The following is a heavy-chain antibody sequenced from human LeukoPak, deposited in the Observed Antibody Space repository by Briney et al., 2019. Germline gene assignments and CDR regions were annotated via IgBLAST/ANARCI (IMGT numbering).Heavy chain of an antibody. CDR1: GFTFSGHW. CDR3: TRDRSRAEDD. V-gene: IGHV3-7*01. D-gene: IGHD1-14*01. CDR2: INQGGSEK. Sequence: GGSLRLSCAASGFTFSGHWMSWVRQAPGKGLEWVANINQGGSEKYYVDSVKGRFTISRDNANNLLYLQMNSLRGEDTAVYYCTRDRSRAEDDWGQGTLVTVSS. J-gene: IGHJ4*02.